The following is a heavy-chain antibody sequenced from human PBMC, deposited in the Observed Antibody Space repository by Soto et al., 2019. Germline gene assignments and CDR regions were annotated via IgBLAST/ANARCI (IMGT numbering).Heavy chain of an antibody. CDR2: INPNSGGT. CDR1: GYTFTGYY. CDR3: AADSRAYYYYYGMDV. Sequence: ASVKVSCKASGYTFTGYYMHWVRQAPGQGLEWMGWINPNSGGTNYAQKFQERVTITRDMSTSTAYMELSSLRSEDTAVYYCAADSRAYYYYYGMDVWGQGTTVTVSS. J-gene: IGHJ6*02. V-gene: IGHV1-2*02.